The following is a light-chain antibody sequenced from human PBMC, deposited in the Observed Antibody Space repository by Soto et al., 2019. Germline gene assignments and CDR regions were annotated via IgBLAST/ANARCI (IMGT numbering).Light chain of an antibody. CDR2: AAS. CDR3: LQHNSYPYT. Sequence: DIQMTQSPSAMSASVGDRVTITCRASQGIGTSLAWFQQTPGKIPKRLIYAASTLQSGVPSRFSGSGSGTEFTLTSNSLQPEDFATYYCLQHNSYPYTFGQGTKLEIK. V-gene: IGKV1-17*03. J-gene: IGKJ2*01. CDR1: QGIGTS.